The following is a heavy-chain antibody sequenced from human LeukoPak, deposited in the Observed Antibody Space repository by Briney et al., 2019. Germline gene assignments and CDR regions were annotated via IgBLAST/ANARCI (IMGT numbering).Heavy chain of an antibody. CDR1: GYSFTTAW. J-gene: IGHJ3*01. V-gene: IGHV5-51*01. Sequence: ESLKISCKGSGYSFTTAWIGWVRQMPGKGLEWMGVIYPGDSDTRYSPSFQGQVTISADKSISTAYLQWSSLKASDTAMFYCARGTCSDTSCYAAFDLWGQGTLVTVSS. CDR2: IYPGDSDT. D-gene: IGHD2-2*01. CDR3: ARGTCSDTSCYAAFDL.